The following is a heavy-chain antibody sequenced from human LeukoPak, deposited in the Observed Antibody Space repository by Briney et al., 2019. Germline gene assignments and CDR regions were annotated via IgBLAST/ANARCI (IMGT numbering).Heavy chain of an antibody. D-gene: IGHD4-11*01. CDR3: ARAGVRGMTSWFDP. Sequence: GGSLRLSCAASGFTVSSNYMSWVRQAPGKGLEWVSVIYSGGTTYYADSVKGRFTIPRDNSKNTLYLQMNSLRAEDTAVYYCARAGVRGMTSWFDPWGQGTLVTVSS. J-gene: IGHJ5*02. CDR1: GFTVSSNY. V-gene: IGHV3-53*05. CDR2: IYSGGTT.